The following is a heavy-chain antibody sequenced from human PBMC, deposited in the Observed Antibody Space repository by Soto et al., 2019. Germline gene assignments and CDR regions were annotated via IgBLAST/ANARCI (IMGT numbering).Heavy chain of an antibody. D-gene: IGHD3-16*01. CDR2: ISYDGSNK. J-gene: IGHJ6*02. Sequence: QVQLVESGGGVVQPGRSLRLSCAASGFTFSSNGMHWVRQAPGKGLEWVAVISYDGSNKYYADSVKGRFTISRDNSKNTLFLQMNSLRAEDTAVYYCAKGGPTGTRARYYYFGMDVWGQGTTVTVSS. CDR1: GFTFSSNG. V-gene: IGHV3-30*18. CDR3: AKGGPTGTRARYYYFGMDV.